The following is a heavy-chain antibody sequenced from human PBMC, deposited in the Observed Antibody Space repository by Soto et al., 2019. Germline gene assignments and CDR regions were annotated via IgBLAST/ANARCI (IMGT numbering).Heavy chain of an antibody. D-gene: IGHD3-22*01. CDR3: ARDYYDSSGYYYVDY. CDR2: IWYDGSNK. V-gene: IGHV3-33*01. J-gene: IGHJ4*02. CDR1: GFTFSSYG. Sequence: ESGGGVVQPGRSLRLSCAASGFTFSSYGMHWVRQAPGKGLEWVAVIWYDGSNKYYADSVKGRFTISRDNSKNTLYLQMNSLRAEDTAVSYCARDYYDSSGYYYVDYWGQGTLVTVSS.